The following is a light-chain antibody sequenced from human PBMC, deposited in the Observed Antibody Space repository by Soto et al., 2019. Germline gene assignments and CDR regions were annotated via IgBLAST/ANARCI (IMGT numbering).Light chain of an antibody. V-gene: IGLV2-8*01. Sequence: QSALTQPPSASGSLGQSVAISCTGTSSDVGGYNYVSWYQQHPGKAPKLMIYEVTKRPSGVPDRFSGSQSGNTASLTVSGLQAEDEADYYCTSHAGINNVVFGGGTKLTVL. J-gene: IGLJ3*02. CDR1: SSDVGGYNY. CDR3: TSHAGINNVV. CDR2: EVT.